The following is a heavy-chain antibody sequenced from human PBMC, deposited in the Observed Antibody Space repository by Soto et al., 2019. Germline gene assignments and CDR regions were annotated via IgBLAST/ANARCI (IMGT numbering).Heavy chain of an antibody. CDR3: ARSPAAGNPLGC. Sequence: GGSLRLSCAASGFTFNTYSMNWVRQAPGKGLEWVSSISSTGNYIYYAASVKGRFTISRDNAKNSLYLQMNSLRAEDTAVYYCARSPAAGNPLGCWGQGTLVTVSS. CDR2: ISSTGNYI. D-gene: IGHD6-13*01. CDR1: GFTFNTYS. V-gene: IGHV3-21*06. J-gene: IGHJ4*02.